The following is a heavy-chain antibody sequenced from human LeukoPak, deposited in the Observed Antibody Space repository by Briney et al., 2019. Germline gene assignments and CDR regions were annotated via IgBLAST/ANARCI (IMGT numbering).Heavy chain of an antibody. D-gene: IGHD1-7*01. CDR2: INWNGVST. J-gene: IGHJ4*02. V-gene: IGHV3-20*04. CDR3: AILTRTPFDS. CDR1: GFTFGDYG. Sequence: PGGSLRLSCAASGFTFGDYGLSWVRQAPGKGLEWVTGINWNGVSTGFADSVKGRFTISRDNAKNSLYLRMNSLRAEDTALYYCAILTRTPFDSWGQGTQVTVSS.